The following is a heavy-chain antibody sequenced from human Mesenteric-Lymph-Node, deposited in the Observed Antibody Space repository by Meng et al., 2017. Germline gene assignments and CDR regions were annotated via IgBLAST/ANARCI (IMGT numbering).Heavy chain of an antibody. CDR1: GYTFTSYG. D-gene: IGHD6-13*01. Sequence: ASVKVSCKASGYTFTSYGISWVRQAPGQGLEWMGWISAYNGNTNYAQKLQGRVTMTTDTSTSTAYMELSRLRSDDTAVYYCARDHSRQQPLLYYYYGMDVWGQGTTVTVSS. J-gene: IGHJ6*02. CDR3: ARDHSRQQPLLYYYYGMDV. V-gene: IGHV1-18*01. CDR2: ISAYNGNT.